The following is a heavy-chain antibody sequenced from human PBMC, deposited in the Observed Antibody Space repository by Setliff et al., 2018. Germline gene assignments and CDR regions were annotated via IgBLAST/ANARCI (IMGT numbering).Heavy chain of an antibody. Sequence: VKVSCKASGYTFSNYGVTWVRQAPGQGLEWMGWVTVYNGNTKYAQNLQGRLTLTTDISTSTAYMELGSLTTDDTAVYYCARVESMVRGKNILRHFDYWGQGTQVTVSS. CDR3: ARVESMVRGKNILRHFDY. CDR1: GYTFSNYG. V-gene: IGHV1-18*01. CDR2: VTVYNGNT. J-gene: IGHJ4*02. D-gene: IGHD3-10*01.